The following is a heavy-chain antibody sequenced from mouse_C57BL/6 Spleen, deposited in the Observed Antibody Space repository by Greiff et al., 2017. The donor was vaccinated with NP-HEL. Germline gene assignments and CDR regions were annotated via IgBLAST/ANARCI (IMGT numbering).Heavy chain of an antibody. Sequence: EVKLVESGGDLVKPGGSLKLSCAASGFTFSSYGMSWVRQTPDKRLEWVATISSGGSYTYYPDSVKGRFTISRDNAKNTLYLQLSSLKSEDTAMYYCARQLGDYDWYFDVWGTGTTVTVSS. J-gene: IGHJ1*03. CDR1: GFTFSSYG. V-gene: IGHV5-6*01. D-gene: IGHD2-4*01. CDR2: ISSGGSYT. CDR3: ARQLGDYDWYFDV.